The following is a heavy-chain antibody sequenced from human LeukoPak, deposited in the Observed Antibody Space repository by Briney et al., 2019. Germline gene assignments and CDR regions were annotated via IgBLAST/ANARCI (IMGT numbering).Heavy chain of an antibody. J-gene: IGHJ6*03. CDR2: IKSDGST. CDR1: GFTFSSYW. Sequence: GGSLRLSCAASGFTFSSYWMHWVRQTPGKGLMWVSRIKSDGSTIYADSVQGRFTISRDNAKNSLYLQMNSLRAEDTALYHCARENMVRGRYMDVWGKGTTVTISS. D-gene: IGHD3-10*01. CDR3: ARENMVRGRYMDV. V-gene: IGHV3-74*01.